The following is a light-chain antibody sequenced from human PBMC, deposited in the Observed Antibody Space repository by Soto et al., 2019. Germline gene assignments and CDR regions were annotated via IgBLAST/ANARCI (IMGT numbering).Light chain of an antibody. V-gene: IGKV1-9*01. Sequence: DIQLTQSPSFLSASVGDRVTITCRASQGISSYLAWYQQKPGKPPKLLIYAASTLHTGVPSRFSGSGSGTEFTLTISSLQPEDFATYYCQQLNSYPRTFGPGTRVDIK. CDR3: QQLNSYPRT. J-gene: IGKJ3*01. CDR1: QGISSY. CDR2: AAS.